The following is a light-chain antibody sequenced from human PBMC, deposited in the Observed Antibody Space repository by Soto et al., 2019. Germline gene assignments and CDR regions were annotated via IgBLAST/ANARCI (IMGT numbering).Light chain of an antibody. CDR2: DVS. Sequence: QSVLTQPASVSASPGQSITISCAGTSSDVGGWPHVSWYQQHPGKAPKLVIYDVSKRPSGVPDRFSGSKSGNTASLTISGLQAEDEADYYCCSYAASNTFVFGTGTKLTVL. CDR3: CSYAASNTFV. CDR1: SSDVGGWPH. V-gene: IGLV2-11*01. J-gene: IGLJ1*01.